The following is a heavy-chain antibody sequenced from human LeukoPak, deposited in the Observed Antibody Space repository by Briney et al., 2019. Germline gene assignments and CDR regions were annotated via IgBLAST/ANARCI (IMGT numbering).Heavy chain of an antibody. J-gene: IGHJ2*01. D-gene: IGHD3-10*01. V-gene: IGHV3-53*01. CDR1: GFTIATKY. CDR3: AGLGDHYHWNLDL. CDR2: IYSGATT. Sequence: PGGSLRLSCAASGFTIATKYMEWVRQAPGKGLEWVSIIYSGATTYYADSVRGRFTISRDTSKNTVSLQMNSLRAEDTAVYFCAGLGDHYHWNLDLWGRGTLVTVSS.